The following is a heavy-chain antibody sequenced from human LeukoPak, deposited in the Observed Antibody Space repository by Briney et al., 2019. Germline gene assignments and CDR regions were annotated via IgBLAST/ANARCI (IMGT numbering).Heavy chain of an antibody. V-gene: IGHV4-39*07. CDR3: ARLGRLPPDY. CDR1: GGSISSSTYY. D-gene: IGHD6-25*01. CDR2: IYHSGST. J-gene: IGHJ4*02. Sequence: SETLSLTCPVSGGSISSSTYYWGWIRQPPGKGLEWIGSIYHSGSTYYNPSLKSRVTISVDTSKNQFSLKLSSVTAADTAVYYCARLGRLPPDYWGQGTLVTVSS.